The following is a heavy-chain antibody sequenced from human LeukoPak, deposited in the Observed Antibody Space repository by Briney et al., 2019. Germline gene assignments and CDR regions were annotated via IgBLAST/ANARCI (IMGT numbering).Heavy chain of an antibody. CDR2: IYHSGST. CDR1: GGSISSGGYS. D-gene: IGHD1-14*01. CDR3: ARGLTRKNWFDP. V-gene: IGHV4-30-2*01. Sequence: SETLSLTCAVSGGSISSGGYSWSWIRQPPGKGLEWIGYIYHSGSTYYNPSLKSRVTISVDRSKNQFSLKLSSVTAADTAVYYCARGLTRKNWFDPWGQGTLVTVSS. J-gene: IGHJ5*02.